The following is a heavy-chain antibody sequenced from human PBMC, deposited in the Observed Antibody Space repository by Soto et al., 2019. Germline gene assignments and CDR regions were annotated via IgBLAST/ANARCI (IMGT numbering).Heavy chain of an antibody. V-gene: IGHV1-18*01. Sequence: QDQLVQSGAEVKKPGASVTVSCKASGYSFTNYGITWVRQAPGQGLEWMGWISGFNGNTHHAEKLQGRVTMTTDASTSTAYMELRSLRSDDTAVYYCARDRGVAPPVAGNTHYYYYMGVWGKGTTVTVSS. CDR1: GYSFTNYG. CDR3: ARDRGVAPPVAGNTHYYYYMGV. CDR2: ISGFNGNT. D-gene: IGHD6-19*01. J-gene: IGHJ6*03.